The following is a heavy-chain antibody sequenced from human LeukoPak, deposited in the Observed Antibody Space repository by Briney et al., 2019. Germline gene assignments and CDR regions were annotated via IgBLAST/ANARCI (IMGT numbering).Heavy chain of an antibody. CDR1: GFTFSSYG. J-gene: IGHJ4*02. CDR2: ISYDGSNK. CDR3: AKDLRYRGAAAD. Sequence: GGSLRLSCAASGFTFSSYGMHWVRQAPGKGLEWVAVISYDGSNKYYADSVKGRFNISRDISKNTLYLQMNSLRAEDTAVYYCAKDLRYRGAAADWGQGTLVTVSS. V-gene: IGHV3-30*18. D-gene: IGHD6-13*01.